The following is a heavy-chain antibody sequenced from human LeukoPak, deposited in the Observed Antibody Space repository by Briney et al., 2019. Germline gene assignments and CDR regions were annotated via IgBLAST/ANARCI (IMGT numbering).Heavy chain of an antibody. D-gene: IGHD4-17*01. CDR2: IYHSGST. Sequence: SETLSLTCTVSGYSISSGYYWGWIRQPPGKGLEWIGSIYHSGSTYYNPSLKSRVTISVDTSKNQFSLKLSSVTAADTAVYYCARSGDYPGAFDIWGQGTMVTVSS. J-gene: IGHJ3*02. CDR3: ARSGDYPGAFDI. V-gene: IGHV4-38-2*02. CDR1: GYSISSGYY.